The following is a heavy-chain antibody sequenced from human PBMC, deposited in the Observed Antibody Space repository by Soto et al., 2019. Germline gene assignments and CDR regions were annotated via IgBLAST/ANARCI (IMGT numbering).Heavy chain of an antibody. J-gene: IGHJ6*02. CDR2: IYYSGST. V-gene: IGHV4-30-4*01. CDR3: ARDGPPPYYYYGMDV. CDR1: GGSISSGDYY. Sequence: PSETLSLTCTVSGGSISSGDYYWSWIRQPPRKGLEWIGYIYYSGSTYYNPSLKSRVTISVDTSKNQFSLKLSSVTAADTAVYYCARDGPPPYYYYGMDVWGQGTTVTVSS.